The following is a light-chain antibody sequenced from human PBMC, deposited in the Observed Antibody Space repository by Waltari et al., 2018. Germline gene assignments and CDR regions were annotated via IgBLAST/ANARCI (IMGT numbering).Light chain of an antibody. V-gene: IGKV3-20*01. Sequence: EIFLTQSPGTLSFSPGERTTLFCRASQSIGKYLVWYQQKPGQAPRLLIYGASTRATGIPDRFSGGGSGTDFSLSITRLEPEDFAVYYCQHYVRLPATFGQGTTVEI. CDR3: QHYVRLPAT. J-gene: IGKJ1*01. CDR2: GAS. CDR1: QSIGKY.